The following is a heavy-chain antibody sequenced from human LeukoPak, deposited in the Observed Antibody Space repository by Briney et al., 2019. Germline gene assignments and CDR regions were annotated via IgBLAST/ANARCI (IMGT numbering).Heavy chain of an antibody. V-gene: IGHV3-64*02. CDR1: GFTFSSYA. D-gene: IGHD3-16*01. J-gene: IGHJ3*02. CDR3: ARSSPLGGYAFDI. CDR2: ISSNGGST. Sequence: GSLRLSCAASGFTFSSYAMHWVRQAPGKGLEYVSAISSNGGSTYYADSVKGRFTISRDNSKNTLYLQMGSLRAEDMAVYYCARSSPLGGYAFDIWGQGTMVTVSS.